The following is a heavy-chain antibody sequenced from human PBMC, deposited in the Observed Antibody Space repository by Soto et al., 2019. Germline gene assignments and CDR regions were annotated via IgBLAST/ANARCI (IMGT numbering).Heavy chain of an antibody. CDR2: IYYSGST. CDR3: ARDFLYGDSDTPRPL. V-gene: IGHV4-31*03. J-gene: IGHJ2*01. Sequence: QVQLQESGPGLVKPSQTLSLTCTVSGGSISSGGYYWSWIRQHPGKGLEWIGYIYYSGSTYYNPSLKSRVTISVDTYKNQFSLKLSSVTAADTAVYYCARDFLYGDSDTPRPLWGGGTLVTVSS. CDR1: GGSISSGGYY. D-gene: IGHD4-17*01.